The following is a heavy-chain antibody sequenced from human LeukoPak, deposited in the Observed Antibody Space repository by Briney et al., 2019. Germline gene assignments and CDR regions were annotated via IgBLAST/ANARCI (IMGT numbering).Heavy chain of an antibody. J-gene: IGHJ4*02. CDR2: ITGGGDNT. Sequence: GGSLRLSCAASGFIFSSDDMNWVRQAPGTGLDWVSGITGGGDNTFYADSVKGRFTISRDNSKNTVYLQMNSLRAEDTAIYYCAIGSWSGYHSWGQGILVTVSS. V-gene: IGHV3-23*01. CDR3: AIGSWSGYHS. D-gene: IGHD3-3*01. CDR1: GFIFSSDD.